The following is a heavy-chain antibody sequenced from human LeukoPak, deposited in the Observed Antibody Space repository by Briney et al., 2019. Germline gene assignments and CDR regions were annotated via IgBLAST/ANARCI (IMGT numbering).Heavy chain of an antibody. Sequence: SETLSLTCTVSGGSISTSNYYWGWIRQPPGKGLEWIGNIFYSGSTYYSPSLRSRVTISLDTSRNQFSLKLSSVTAADTAVYYCARGGYSGYDRGDYFDYWGQGTLVTVSS. D-gene: IGHD5-12*01. CDR1: GGSISTSNYY. CDR3: ARGGYSGYDRGDYFDY. J-gene: IGHJ4*02. V-gene: IGHV4-39*07. CDR2: IFYSGST.